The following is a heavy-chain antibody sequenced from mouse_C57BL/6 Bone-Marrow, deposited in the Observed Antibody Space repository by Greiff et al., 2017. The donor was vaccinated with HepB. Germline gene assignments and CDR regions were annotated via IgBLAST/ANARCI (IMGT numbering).Heavy chain of an antibody. D-gene: IGHD1-1*01. CDR1: GYTFTSYW. V-gene: IGHV1-61*01. CDR2: IYPSDSET. CDR3: ARRYYYGSNYEYYFDY. Sequence: QVQLQQPGAELVRPGSSVKLSCKASGYTFTSYWMDWVKQRPGQGLEWIGNIYPSDSETHYNQKFKDKATLTVDKSSSTAYMQLSSLTSEDSAVYYCARRYYYGSNYEYYFDYWGQGTTLTVSS. J-gene: IGHJ2*01.